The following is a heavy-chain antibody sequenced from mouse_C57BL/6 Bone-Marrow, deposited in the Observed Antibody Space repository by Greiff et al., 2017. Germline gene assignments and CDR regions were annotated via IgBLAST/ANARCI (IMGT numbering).Heavy chain of an antibody. CDR3: TRQDWYYAMDY. V-gene: IGHV6-6*01. D-gene: IGHD4-1*01. Sequence: LQQSGGGLVQPGGSMKLSCAASGFTFSDAWMDWVRQSPEKGLEWVAEIRNKANNHATYYAESVKGRFTISRDDSKSSVYLQMNSLRAEDTGIYYCTRQDWYYAMDYWGQGTSVTVSS. CDR1: GFTFSDAW. CDR2: IRNKANNHAT. J-gene: IGHJ4*01.